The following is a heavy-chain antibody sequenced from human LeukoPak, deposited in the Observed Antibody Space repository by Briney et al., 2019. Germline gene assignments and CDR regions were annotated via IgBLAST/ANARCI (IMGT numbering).Heavy chain of an antibody. V-gene: IGHV3-7*01. Sequence: PGGSLRLSCAASGFTFSTSWMAWVRQAPGKGLDWVANIKHDGSETNYVDSVKGRFTISRDNAKNSLYLQMNSLRAEDTAVYSCARDQAGALDYWGQGILVTVSS. D-gene: IGHD4-17*01. CDR2: IKHDGSET. J-gene: IGHJ4*02. CDR1: GFTFSTSW. CDR3: ARDQAGALDY.